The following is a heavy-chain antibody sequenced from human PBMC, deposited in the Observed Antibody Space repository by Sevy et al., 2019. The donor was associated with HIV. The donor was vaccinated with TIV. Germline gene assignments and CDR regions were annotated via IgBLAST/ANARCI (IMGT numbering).Heavy chain of an antibody. V-gene: IGHV1-18*01. CDR3: ARVRVAVAGTGWYYYCYMDV. D-gene: IGHD6-19*01. J-gene: IGHJ6*03. Sequence: ASVKVSCKASGYTFTSYGISWVRQAPGQGLEWMGWISAYNGNTNYAQTLQGRVTMTTDTSTNTAYMELRSLRSDDTAVYYCARVRVAVAGTGWYYYCYMDVWGKGTTVTVSS. CDR2: ISAYNGNT. CDR1: GYTFTSYG.